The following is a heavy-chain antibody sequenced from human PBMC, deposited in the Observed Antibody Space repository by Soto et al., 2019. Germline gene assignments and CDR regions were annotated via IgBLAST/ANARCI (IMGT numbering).Heavy chain of an antibody. V-gene: IGHV6-1*01. D-gene: IGHD2-2*02. CDR2: TYYRSKWYN. CDR1: GDSVSSNSAA. Sequence: PSQTLSLTCAISGDSVSSNSAAWNWIRQSPSRGLEWLGRTYYRSKWYNDYAVSVKSRITINPDTSKNQFSLQLNSVTPEDTAVDYCAREGDRSSTRCYNGVRDNWYDPRDRGTLVTFST. CDR3: AREGDRSSTRCYNGVRDNWYDP. J-gene: IGHJ5*02.